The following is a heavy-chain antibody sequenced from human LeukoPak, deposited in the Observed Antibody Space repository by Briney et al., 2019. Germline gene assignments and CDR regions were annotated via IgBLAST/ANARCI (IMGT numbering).Heavy chain of an antibody. J-gene: IGHJ3*02. V-gene: IGHV1-8*03. Sequence: ASVKVSCKASGYTFTSYDINWVRQATGQGLEWMGWMNPNSGNTSYAQKFQGRVTITRNTSISTAYMELSSLRSEDTAVYYCARCAYYYYSSGYCPDAFDIWAQGTMVSVSS. CDR3: ARCAYYYYSSGYCPDAFDI. D-gene: IGHD3-22*01. CDR2: MNPNSGNT. CDR1: GYTFTSYD.